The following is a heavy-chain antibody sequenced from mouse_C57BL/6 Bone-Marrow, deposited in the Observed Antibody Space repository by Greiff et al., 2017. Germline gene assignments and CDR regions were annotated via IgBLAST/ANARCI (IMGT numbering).Heavy chain of an antibody. Sequence: DVKLQESGGDLVKPGGSLKLSCAASGFTFRSYGMSWVRQTPDKRLEWVATISSGGSYTYYPDSVKGRFTISRDNAKNTLYLQMSSLKSEDTAMYYCARQPLVFDVWGTGTTVTVSS. CDR2: ISSGGSYT. V-gene: IGHV5-6*02. CDR1: GFTFRSYG. J-gene: IGHJ1*03. CDR3: ARQPLVFDV.